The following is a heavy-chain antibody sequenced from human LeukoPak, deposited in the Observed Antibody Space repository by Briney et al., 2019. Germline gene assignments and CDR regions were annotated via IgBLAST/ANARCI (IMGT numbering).Heavy chain of an antibody. CDR2: INSDGSST. Sequence: GGSLRLSCAAPGFTFSSYWMHWVRQAPGKGLVWVSRINSDGSSTSYADSVKGRFTISRDNAKNTLYLQMNSLRAEDTAVYYCAREATRYYDSSGDVDYWGQGTLVTVSS. CDR1: GFTFSSYW. J-gene: IGHJ4*02. D-gene: IGHD3-22*01. CDR3: AREATRYYDSSGDVDY. V-gene: IGHV3-74*01.